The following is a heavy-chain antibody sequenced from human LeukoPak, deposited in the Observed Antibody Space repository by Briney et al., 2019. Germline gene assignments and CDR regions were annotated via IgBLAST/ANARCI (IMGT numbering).Heavy chain of an antibody. Sequence: SETLSLTCSVSGDSISAHHWTWIRQAPGTGLQWIGYFYDSGDFNYNPSLRSRVTILTDIYTNQLSLTLSSVTAADTAMYYCARLLRPEGRTGDAFDIWGRGTMVTVSS. D-gene: IGHD1-14*01. J-gene: IGHJ3*02. CDR3: ARLLRPEGRTGDAFDI. CDR1: GDSISAHH. CDR2: FYDSGDF. V-gene: IGHV4-59*08.